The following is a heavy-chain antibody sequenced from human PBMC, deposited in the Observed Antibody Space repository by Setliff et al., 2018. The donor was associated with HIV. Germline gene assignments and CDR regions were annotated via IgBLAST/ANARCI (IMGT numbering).Heavy chain of an antibody. Sequence: PSETLSLTCAVYGGSFNGYSWTWIRQPPGRGLEWIGSIYHTGSTYYNPSLQSRVTISVDTSKNLFSLRLSSVTASDTAVYYCARQAIFGYYDSSGYLDYWGQGTLVTVSS. CDR3: ARQAIFGYYDSSGYLDY. J-gene: IGHJ4*02. D-gene: IGHD3-22*01. CDR1: GGSFNGYS. V-gene: IGHV4-34*01. CDR2: IYHTGST.